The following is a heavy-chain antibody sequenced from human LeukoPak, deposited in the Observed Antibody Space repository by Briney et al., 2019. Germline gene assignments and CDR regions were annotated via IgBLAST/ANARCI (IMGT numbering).Heavy chain of an antibody. CDR3: ASRGSGTNYYYYYYMDV. CDR1: GFTFSSYA. J-gene: IGHJ6*03. V-gene: IGHV3-23*01. CDR2: ISGSGGST. D-gene: IGHD1-1*01. Sequence: GGSLRLSCAASGFTFSSYAMSWVRQAPGRGLEWVSAISGSGGSTYYADSVKGRFTISRDNSKNTLYLQMNSLRAEDTAVYYCASRGSGTNYYYYYYMDVWGKGTTVTVSS.